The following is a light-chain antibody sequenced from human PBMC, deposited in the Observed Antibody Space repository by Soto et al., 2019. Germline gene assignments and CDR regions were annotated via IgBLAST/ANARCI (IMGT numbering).Light chain of an antibody. CDR3: QHQSYR. V-gene: IGKV1-5*03. Sequence: DIQMTQSPSTLSASVGDRVTITCRATQSISKWLAWYQQKPGKAPKLLIYEASSLDSGVPSRFSGSGSGTEFSLTISSLQPDCFATYYCQHQSYRLGQGTRLEIK. CDR1: QSISKW. CDR2: EAS. J-gene: IGKJ2*03.